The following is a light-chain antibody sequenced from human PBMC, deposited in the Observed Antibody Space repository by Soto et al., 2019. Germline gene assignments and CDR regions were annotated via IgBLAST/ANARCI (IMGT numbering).Light chain of an antibody. V-gene: IGKV1-9*01. CDR3: QQLNSYPWT. CDR1: QGISTY. J-gene: IGKJ1*01. Sequence: DIQLTQSPSFLAASVGERVTITCRASQGISTYVAWYQQKPGKAPKLLIYDASTLQSGVPSRFSGSGSGTEFTLTRSSLQPEDFATYYCQQLNSYPWTFGQGTKVEIK. CDR2: DAS.